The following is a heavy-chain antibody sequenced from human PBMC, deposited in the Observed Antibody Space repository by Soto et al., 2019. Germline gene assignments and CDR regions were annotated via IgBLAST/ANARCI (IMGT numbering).Heavy chain of an antibody. CDR3: ARHWQYYDSSGYYTNWFDP. J-gene: IGHJ5*02. D-gene: IGHD3-22*01. CDR1: GYSFTSYW. Sequence: GESLKISCKGSGYSFTSYWIGWVRQMPGKGLEWMGIIYPGDSDTRYSPSFQGQVTISADKSISTAYLQWGSLKASDTAMYYCARHWQYYDSSGYYTNWFDPWGQGTLVTVSS. V-gene: IGHV5-51*01. CDR2: IYPGDSDT.